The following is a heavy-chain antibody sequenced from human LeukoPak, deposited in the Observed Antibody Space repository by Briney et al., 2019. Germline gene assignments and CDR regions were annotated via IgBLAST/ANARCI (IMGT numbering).Heavy chain of an antibody. V-gene: IGHV4-59*12. D-gene: IGHD4-17*01. Sequence: SETLSLTCTVSGGSISSYYWSWIRQPPGKGLEWIGYIYYSGSTNYNPSLKSRVTISVDTSKNQFSLKLSSVTAADTAVYYCARLSRVKVTTVYYYYMDVWGKGTTVTVSS. CDR3: ARLSRVKVTTVYYYYMDV. CDR2: IYYSGST. CDR1: GGSISSYY. J-gene: IGHJ6*03.